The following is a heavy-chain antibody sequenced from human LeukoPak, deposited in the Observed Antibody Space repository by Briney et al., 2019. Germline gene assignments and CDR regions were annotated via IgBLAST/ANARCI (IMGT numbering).Heavy chain of an antibody. Sequence: TLSPTCTVSGDSISSSYYWAWIRQSPGKGLVWIGSIYYTGSTTYNPSLNCRVTISGDTSENQFSLRLSSVTAADTAVYYCARASYSYDISGWVPFDYWGQGTLVTVSS. D-gene: IGHD3-22*01. V-gene: IGHV4-38-2*02. CDR2: IYYTGST. J-gene: IGHJ4*02. CDR1: GDSISSSYY. CDR3: ARASYSYDISGWVPFDY.